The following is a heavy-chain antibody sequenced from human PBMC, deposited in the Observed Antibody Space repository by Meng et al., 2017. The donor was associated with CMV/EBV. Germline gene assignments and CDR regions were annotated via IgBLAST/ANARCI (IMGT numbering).Heavy chain of an antibody. Sequence: SETLSLTCTVSGGSVSSGSYYWSWIRQPPGKGLEWIGYIYYSGSTNCNPSLKSRVTISVDTSKNQFSLKLSSVTAADTAVYYCARAATIFEYYGMDVWGQGTTVTVSS. CDR1: GGSVSSGSYY. J-gene: IGHJ6*02. CDR2: IYYSGST. CDR3: ARAATIFEYYGMDV. V-gene: IGHV4-61*01. D-gene: IGHD3-3*01.